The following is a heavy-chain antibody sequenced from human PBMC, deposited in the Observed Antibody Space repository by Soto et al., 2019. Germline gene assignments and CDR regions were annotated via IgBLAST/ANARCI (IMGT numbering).Heavy chain of an antibody. CDR1: GYTLSELS. D-gene: IGHD6-19*01. CDR3: APSIAVAGHFDY. J-gene: IGHJ4*02. V-gene: IGHV1-24*01. CDR2: FDPEDCET. Sequence: ASVKVSSKVSGYTLSELSMHWVRKAPGKGLEWMGGFDPEDCETIYAQKFQGRVTMTEDTSTDTAYMELSSLRSEDTAVYYCAPSIAVAGHFDYWGQGTLVTVSS.